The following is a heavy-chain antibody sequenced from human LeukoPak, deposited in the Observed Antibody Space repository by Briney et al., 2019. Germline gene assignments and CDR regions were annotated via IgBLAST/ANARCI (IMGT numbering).Heavy chain of an antibody. V-gene: IGHV3-7*01. CDR1: GFTFSSYW. CDR3: ARGPQQWLMPN. CDR2: IKQDGSEK. Sequence: GGSLRLSRAASGFTFSSYWLSWVRQAPGKGLEWVANIKQDGSEKYYVDSVKGRFTISRDNAKNSLYLQMNSLRAEDTAVYYCARGPQQWLMPNWGQGTLVTVSS. D-gene: IGHD6-19*01. J-gene: IGHJ4*02.